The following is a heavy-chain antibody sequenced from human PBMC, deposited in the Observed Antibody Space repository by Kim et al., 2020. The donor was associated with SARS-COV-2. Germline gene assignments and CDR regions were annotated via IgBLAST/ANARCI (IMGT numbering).Heavy chain of an antibody. CDR1: GDSISNYY. D-gene: IGHD3-10*01. CDR3: ARHENSGTYPLDN. CDR2: VHPSGRN. J-gene: IGHJ4*02. V-gene: IGHV4-59*08. Sequence: SETLSLTCFVSGDSISNYYLSWIRQPPGKRLEWIAWVHPSGRNMYNPSRKSRVTISLDTSLNLFSMTLRYVTAADTAVYYCARHENSGTYPLDNWGQGTLLTVSS.